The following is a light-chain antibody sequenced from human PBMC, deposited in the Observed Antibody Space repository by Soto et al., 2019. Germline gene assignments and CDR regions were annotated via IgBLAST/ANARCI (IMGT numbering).Light chain of an antibody. CDR2: GNT. Sequence: SVLTQPPSVSGAPGQRVTISCTGSSSNLGAGYEVHWYQQLPGAAPKLLIYGNTNRPSGVPDRFSGSKSGTSASLAITGLQAGDEADYYCQSYDSSLRGSVFGGGTQRTVL. V-gene: IGLV1-40*01. CDR1: SSNLGAGYE. CDR3: QSYDSSLRGSV. J-gene: IGLJ7*01.